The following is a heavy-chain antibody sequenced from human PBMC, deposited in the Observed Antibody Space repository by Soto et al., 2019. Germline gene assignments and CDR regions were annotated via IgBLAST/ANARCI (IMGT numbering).Heavy chain of an antibody. CDR3: ARSRGYYDTSGYYYY. Sequence: SETLSLTCAVSGGSISSSTWWSWVRQPPGKGLEWIGDIYHGGSTHYNPSPKSRVTISVDKSKNQFSLKLSSVTAADTAVYYCARSRGYYDTSGYYYYWGQGTLVTVSS. CDR1: GGSISSSTW. J-gene: IGHJ4*02. V-gene: IGHV4-4*02. CDR2: IYHGGST. D-gene: IGHD3-22*01.